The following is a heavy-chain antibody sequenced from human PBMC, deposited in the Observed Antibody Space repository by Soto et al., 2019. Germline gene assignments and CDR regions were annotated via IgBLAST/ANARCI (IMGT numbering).Heavy chain of an antibody. Sequence: SVKVSCKASGGTFSSYAISWVRQAPGQGLEWMGGIIPIFGTANYAQKFQGRVTITADESTSTAYMELSSLRSEHTAVYYCARVPAQRITMVRGVMEYFDYWGQGTLVNVSS. J-gene: IGHJ4*02. CDR2: IIPIFGTA. CDR1: GGTFSSYA. V-gene: IGHV1-69*13. D-gene: IGHD3-10*01. CDR3: ARVPAQRITMVRGVMEYFDY.